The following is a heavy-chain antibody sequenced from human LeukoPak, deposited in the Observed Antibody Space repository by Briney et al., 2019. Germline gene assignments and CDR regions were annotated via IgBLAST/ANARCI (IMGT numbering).Heavy chain of an antibody. CDR3: AKGSGYYESSGCHFDF. Sequence: ASVKVSCKASGYTFTGYYMHWVRQAPGQGLECMGWINPNSGGTNCAQMFQGRFTITREKSINTAYMDLSGLRSDDTGVYYCAKGSGYYESSGCHFDFWGQGTLVTVSS. D-gene: IGHD3-22*01. CDR2: INPNSGGT. J-gene: IGHJ4*02. CDR1: GYTFTGYY. V-gene: IGHV1-2*02.